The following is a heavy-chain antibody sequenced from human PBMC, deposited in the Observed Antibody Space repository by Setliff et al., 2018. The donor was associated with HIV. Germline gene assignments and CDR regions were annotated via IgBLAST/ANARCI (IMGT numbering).Heavy chain of an antibody. V-gene: IGHV3-21*05. CDR2: ISGGSTSHM. CDR1: GFTFSNNN. J-gene: IGHJ5*02. CDR3: ARYKWNNWIFGWFDP. Sequence: PGGSLRLSCAASGFTFSNNNMHWIRQAPGKGLEWVSYISGGSTSHMNYADSVKGRFTISRDNAKNSLYLQMNSLRAEDTAVYYCARYKWNNWIFGWFDPWGHGTQVTVSS. D-gene: IGHD1-20*01.